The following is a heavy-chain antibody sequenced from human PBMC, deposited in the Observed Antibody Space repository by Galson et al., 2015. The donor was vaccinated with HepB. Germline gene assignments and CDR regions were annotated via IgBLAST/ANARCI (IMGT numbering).Heavy chain of an antibody. CDR1: GFTFSNYW. V-gene: IGHV3-74*01. J-gene: IGHJ1*01. CDR2: IRSDEGGT. CDR3: ATGSLVGPWSPPPLQY. Sequence: SLRLSCAASGFTFSNYWMHWVRQVPGRGLVWVSRIRSDEGGTTYADSVKGRFTISRDNAKNTLYLQMNVLRAEDTAVYYCATGSLVGPWSPPPLQYWGQGTLVTVSS. D-gene: IGHD1-26*01.